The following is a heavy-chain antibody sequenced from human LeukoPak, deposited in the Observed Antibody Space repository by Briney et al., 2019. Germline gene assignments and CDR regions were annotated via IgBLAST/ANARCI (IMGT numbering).Heavy chain of an antibody. Sequence: PSETLSLTCAVYGRSFSGYYRSWIRQPPGKGLEWIGEINHSGSTNYNPSLKSRVTISVDTSKNQFSLKLSSVTAADTAVYYCARGSRLQTKYFQHWGQGTLVTVSS. CDR1: GRSFSGYY. D-gene: IGHD6-25*01. CDR3: ARGSRLQTKYFQH. CDR2: INHSGST. V-gene: IGHV4-34*01. J-gene: IGHJ1*01.